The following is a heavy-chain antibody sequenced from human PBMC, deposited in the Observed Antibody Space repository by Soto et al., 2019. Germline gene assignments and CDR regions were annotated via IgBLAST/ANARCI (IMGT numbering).Heavy chain of an antibody. J-gene: IGHJ5*02. CDR1: GASVRTNY. CDR3: ARDPLPTESSAP. D-gene: IGHD3-22*01. V-gene: IGHV4-4*07. Sequence: QVQLEESGPGLVKSSETLSLICGVSGASVRTNYWSWIRQPAGKGLEWIGRVYATGRSNYNPSLMNRATMSVDTSQNQFSLSLTSLTAADTATYYCARDPLPTESSAPWGRGILVTVSS. CDR2: VYATGRS.